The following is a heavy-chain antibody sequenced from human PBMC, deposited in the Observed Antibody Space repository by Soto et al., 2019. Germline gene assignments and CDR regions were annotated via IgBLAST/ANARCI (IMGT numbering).Heavy chain of an antibody. Sequence: LEIRSRTCGVYGGSFSEAYWTWIRQSTGKGLEWLGESTHGGGTKYNPSLKSRVVISSDTSKNQLSLQLPSLTAADAATHYCAAVGLADSYNNSLEVWCQGTTV. V-gene: IGHV4-34*01. J-gene: IGHJ6*02. CDR2: STHGGGT. CDR1: GGSFSEAY. CDR3: AAVGLADSYNNSLEV.